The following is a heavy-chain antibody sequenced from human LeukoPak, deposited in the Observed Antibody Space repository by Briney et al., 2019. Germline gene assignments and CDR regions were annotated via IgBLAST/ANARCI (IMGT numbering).Heavy chain of an antibody. D-gene: IGHD3-16*02. CDR1: GFTFTSSA. V-gene: IGHV1-58*01. Sequence: GTSVKVSCKASGFTFTSSAVQWVRQARGQRLEWIGWIVVGSGNTNYAQKFQERVTITRDMSTSLVYMELSSLRSEDTAVYYCARGFELITFGGAIGKLNWFDSWGQGTLVTVSS. CDR3: ARGFELITFGGAIGKLNWFDS. J-gene: IGHJ5*01. CDR2: IVVGSGNT.